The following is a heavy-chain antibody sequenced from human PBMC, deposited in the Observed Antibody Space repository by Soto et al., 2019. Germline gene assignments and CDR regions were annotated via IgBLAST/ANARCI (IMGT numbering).Heavy chain of an antibody. J-gene: IGHJ4*02. CDR1: GGSISSYY. CDR3: ARHVFGSGWHFDY. Sequence: PSETLSLTCAVSGGSISSYYWTWIRQPPGKALEWIGYIYYIGSTNYSPSLKSRVTISVDMSKNQFSLKLNSVTAADTAVYYCARHVFGSGWHFDYWGQGTLVTVSS. CDR2: IYYIGST. V-gene: IGHV4-59*08. D-gene: IGHD6-19*01.